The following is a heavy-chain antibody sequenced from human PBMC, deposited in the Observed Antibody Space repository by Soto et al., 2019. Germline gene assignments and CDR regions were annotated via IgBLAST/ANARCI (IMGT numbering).Heavy chain of an antibody. V-gene: IGHV3-23*01. J-gene: IGHJ4*02. CDR2: ISVSDAFI. Sequence: PGGSLRLSXAASGFNVGAFAVNWVRQAPGKGLEWVSGISVSDAFIYYADSVRGRFSISRDASENILYLQMNSLRVDDTAIYYCTRETVAGITGLDYWGPGTLVTVSS. D-gene: IGHD1-20*01. CDR3: TRETVAGITGLDY. CDR1: GFNVGAFA.